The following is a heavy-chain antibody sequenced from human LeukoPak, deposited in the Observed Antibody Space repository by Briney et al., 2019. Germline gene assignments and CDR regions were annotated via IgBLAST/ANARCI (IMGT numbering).Heavy chain of an antibody. J-gene: IGHJ4*02. CDR1: GGSISSGSYY. Sequence: SQTLSLTCTVSGGSISSGSYYWSWIRQPAGKGLEWIGRIYTSGSTNYNPSLKSRVTISVDTSKNQFSLKLSSVTAADTAVYYCARDRGGYASSGYYWVHWGQGTLVTVSS. D-gene: IGHD3-22*01. CDR2: IYTSGST. V-gene: IGHV4-61*02. CDR3: ARDRGGYASSGYYWVH.